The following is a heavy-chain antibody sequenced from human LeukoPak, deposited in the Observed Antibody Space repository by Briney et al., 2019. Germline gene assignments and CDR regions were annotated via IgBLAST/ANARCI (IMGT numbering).Heavy chain of an antibody. D-gene: IGHD1-14*01. CDR2: IYYSGIT. CDR1: GGSISSGTYF. V-gene: IGHV4-39*07. CDR3: ARDETGGIGTGSRPFDY. J-gene: IGHJ4*02. Sequence: SETLSLTCTVSGGSISSGTYFWGWIRQPPGKGLEWIGSIYYSGITDYNPSLKSRVTISIDKTKNQFSLNLSSVTAADTAVYYCARDETGGIGTGSRPFDYWRQGTLVTVSS.